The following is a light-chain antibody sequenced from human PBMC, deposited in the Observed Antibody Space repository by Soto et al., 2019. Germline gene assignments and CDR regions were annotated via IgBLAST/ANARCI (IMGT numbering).Light chain of an antibody. CDR3: QSYDSSLSNWV. J-gene: IGLJ3*02. CDR1: SSNIVAGYD. V-gene: IGLV1-40*01. Sequence: QAVLTQPPSVSGAPGQRVTISCTGSSSNIVAGYDVHWYQQLPGTAPKLLIYGNSNRPSGVPDRFSGSKSGTSASLAITGLQAEDEADYYCQSYDSSLSNWVFGGGTKVTVL. CDR2: GNS.